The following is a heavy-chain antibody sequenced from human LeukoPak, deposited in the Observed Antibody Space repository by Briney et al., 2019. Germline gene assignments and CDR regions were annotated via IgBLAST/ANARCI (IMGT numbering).Heavy chain of an antibody. D-gene: IGHD6-25*01. V-gene: IGHV1-18*01. CDR2: ISAYNGNT. CDR3: ARERYSSGPRYMDV. J-gene: IGHJ6*03. Sequence: GASVKVSCKASGYTFTSYGISWVRQAPGQGLEWMGWISAYNGNTNYAQKLQGRVTMTTDTSTSTAYMELRILRSDDTAVYYCARERYSSGPRYMDVWGKGTTVTVSS. CDR1: GYTFTSYG.